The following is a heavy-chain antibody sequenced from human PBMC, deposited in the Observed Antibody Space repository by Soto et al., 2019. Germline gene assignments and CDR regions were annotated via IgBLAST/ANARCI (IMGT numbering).Heavy chain of an antibody. CDR1: GGSFSSYT. J-gene: IGHJ4*02. CDR2: IIPILGIA. D-gene: IGHD1-20*01. V-gene: IGHV1-69*02. CDR3: AVRYNWTRPGLDY. Sequence: SVKLSCKASGGSFSSYTSSWVRQAPGQGLEWMGRIIPILGIANYAQKFQGRVTITADKSTSTAYMELSSLRSEDTAVYYCAVRYNWTRPGLDYWGQGTLVTVSS.